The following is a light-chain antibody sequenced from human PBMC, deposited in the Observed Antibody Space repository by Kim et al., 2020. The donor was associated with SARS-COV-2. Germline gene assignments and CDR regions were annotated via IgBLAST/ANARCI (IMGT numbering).Light chain of an antibody. CDR3: NSRDSSGNHYV. V-gene: IGLV3-19*01. Sequence: ALGQTIRIKCQGDSLRNYYASWYQQKPGLAPVLVIYGKNNRPSGIPDRFSGSISGTPASLTITGAQAEDEADYYCNSRDSSGNHYVFGTGTKVTVL. CDR1: SLRNYY. CDR2: GKN. J-gene: IGLJ1*01.